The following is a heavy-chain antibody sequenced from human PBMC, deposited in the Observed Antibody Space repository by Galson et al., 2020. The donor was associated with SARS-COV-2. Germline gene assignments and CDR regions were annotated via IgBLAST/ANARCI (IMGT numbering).Heavy chain of an antibody. V-gene: IGHV4-59*01. CDR2: IYYSGST. Sequence: NPSATLSLTCPVSGGSISSYYWSWIRQPPGKGLEWIGYIYYSGSTNYNPSLKSRVTISVDTSKNQFSLKLSSVTAADTAVYYCARGFDYWGQGTLVTVSS. J-gene: IGHJ4*02. CDR1: GGSISSYY. CDR3: ARGFDY.